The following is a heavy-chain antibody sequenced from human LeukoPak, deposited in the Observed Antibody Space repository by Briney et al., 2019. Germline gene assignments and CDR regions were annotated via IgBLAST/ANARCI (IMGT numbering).Heavy chain of an antibody. V-gene: IGHV4-39*07. J-gene: IGHJ4*02. CDR3: ARSEGVRGVIRYFDY. D-gene: IGHD3-10*01. CDR1: GGSVSSTSHH. CDR2: IFYSGST. Sequence: SETLSLTCTVSGGSVSSTSHHWDWIRQPPGQGLEWIGSIFYSGSTYYSPSLKSRVTISVDTSKNQFSLKLSSVTAADTAVYYCARSEGVRGVIRYFDYWGQGTLVTVSS.